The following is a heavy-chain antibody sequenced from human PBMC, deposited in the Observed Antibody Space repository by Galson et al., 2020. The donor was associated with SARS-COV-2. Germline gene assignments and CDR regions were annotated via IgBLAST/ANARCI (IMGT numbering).Heavy chain of an antibody. D-gene: IGHD3-22*01. J-gene: IGHJ4*02. CDR2: IKSKTDGGTT. Sequence: GGSLRLSCAASGFTFSNAWMSWVRQAPGKGLEWVGRIKSKTDGGTTDYAAPVKGRFTISRDDSKNTLYLQMNSLKTEDTAVYYCTTETGPVYYYDSSGYDFDYWGQGTLVTVSS. CDR3: TTETGPVYYYDSSGYDFDY. V-gene: IGHV3-15*01. CDR1: GFTFSNAW.